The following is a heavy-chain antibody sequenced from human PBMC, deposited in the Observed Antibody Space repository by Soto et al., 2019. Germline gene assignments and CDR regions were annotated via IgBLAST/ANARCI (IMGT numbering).Heavy chain of an antibody. D-gene: IGHD5-12*01. CDR1: GFTFSSYE. J-gene: IGHJ6*02. V-gene: IGHV3-48*03. CDR3: ARDLGGVATTPLYYYYYGMDV. Sequence: GGSPRLSCAASGFTFSSYEMNWVRQAPGKGLEWVSYISSSGSTIYYADSVKGRFTISRDNAKNSLYLQMNSLRAEDTAVYYCARDLGGVATTPLYYYYYGMDVWGQGTTVTVSS. CDR2: ISSSGSTI.